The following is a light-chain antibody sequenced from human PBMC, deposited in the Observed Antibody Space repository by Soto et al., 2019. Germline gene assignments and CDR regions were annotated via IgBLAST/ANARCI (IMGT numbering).Light chain of an antibody. CDR2: GAS. J-gene: IGKJ5*01. V-gene: IGKV3-20*01. CDR3: QQYGSSPIT. CDR1: QSVSSSY. Sequence: EIVLTQSPGTLSLSPGEGATLSCRASQSVSSSYLAWYQQKPGQAPRLLIYGASSRATGIPDRFSGSGSGTGFTLTISRLEPEDFEVSYCQQYGSSPITFGQGTRLE.